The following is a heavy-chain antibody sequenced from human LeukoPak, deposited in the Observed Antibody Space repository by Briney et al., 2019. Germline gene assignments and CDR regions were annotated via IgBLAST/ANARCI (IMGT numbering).Heavy chain of an antibody. Sequence: ASVKVSCKASGYTFTSYGISWVRQAPGQGLEWMGWISAYNGNTNYAQKLQGRVTMTTDTSTSTAYMELRSLRSDDTAGYYCARVGQVVPAANNWFDPWGQGTLVTVSS. CDR2: ISAYNGNT. CDR3: ARVGQVVPAANNWFDP. D-gene: IGHD2-2*01. V-gene: IGHV1-18*01. CDR1: GYTFTSYG. J-gene: IGHJ5*02.